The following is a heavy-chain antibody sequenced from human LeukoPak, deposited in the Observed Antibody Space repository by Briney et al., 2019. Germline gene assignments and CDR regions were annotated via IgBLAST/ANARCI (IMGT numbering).Heavy chain of an antibody. V-gene: IGHV4-34*01. Sequence: SETLSLTCAVYGGSFSGYYWSWIRQPPGNGQDWIGEINHSGSTNDNPSLKSRVTISVDTSKNQFSLKLSSVTTADTAVYYWARGVLLLRRFDYWGQGTLVTVSS. J-gene: IGHJ4*02. CDR2: INHSGST. D-gene: IGHD3-22*01. CDR1: GGSFSGYY. CDR3: ARGVLLLRRFDY.